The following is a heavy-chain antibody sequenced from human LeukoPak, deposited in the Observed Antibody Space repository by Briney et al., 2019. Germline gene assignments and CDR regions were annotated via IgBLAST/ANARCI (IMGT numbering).Heavy chain of an antibody. CDR1: GGSISSYY. Sequence: SETLSLTCTVSGGSISSYYWSWIRQPPGKGLEWIGYIYYSGSTNYNPSLKSRVTISVDTSKNQFSLKLSSVTAADTAVYYCARNSPRAYDAFDIWGQGTMVTVSS. D-gene: IGHD1-26*01. J-gene: IGHJ3*02. CDR2: IYYSGST. V-gene: IGHV4-59*01. CDR3: ARNSPRAYDAFDI.